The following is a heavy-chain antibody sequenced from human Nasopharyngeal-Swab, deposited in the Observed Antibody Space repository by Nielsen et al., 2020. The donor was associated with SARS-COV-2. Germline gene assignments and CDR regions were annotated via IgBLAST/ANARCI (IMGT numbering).Heavy chain of an antibody. CDR3: VILAIRFRDQGVDY. CDR2: ISSNGGST. Sequence: VRQAPGKGLEYVSAISSNGGSTYYADSVKGRFTISRDNSKNTLYLQMSSLRAEDTAVYYCVILAIRFRDQGVDYWGQGTLVTVSS. J-gene: IGHJ4*02. D-gene: IGHD3-10*01. V-gene: IGHV3-64D*06.